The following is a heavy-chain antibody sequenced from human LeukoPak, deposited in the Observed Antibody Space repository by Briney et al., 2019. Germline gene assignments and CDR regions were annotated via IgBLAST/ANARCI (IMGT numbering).Heavy chain of an antibody. CDR3: ARGGLDSSGYFRVNYYYYMDV. Sequence: SETLSLTCAVYGGSFSGYYWSWIRQPPGKGLEWIGYIYYSGSTYYNPSLKSRVTISVDTSKNQFSLKLSSVTAADTAVYYCARGGLDSSGYFRVNYYYYMDVWGKGTTVTVS. D-gene: IGHD3-22*01. J-gene: IGHJ6*03. CDR1: GGSFSGYY. V-gene: IGHV4-34*09. CDR2: IYYSGST.